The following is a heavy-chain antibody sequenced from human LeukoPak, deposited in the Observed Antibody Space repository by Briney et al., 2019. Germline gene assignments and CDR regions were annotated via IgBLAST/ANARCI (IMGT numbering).Heavy chain of an antibody. CDR1: GFTFSSYS. Sequence: AGGSLRLSCAASGFTFSSYSMNWVRQAPGKGLEWVSYISSSSSTIYYADSVKGRFTISRDNAKNSLYLQMNSLRDEDTAVYYCAREGDGYYYSNWFDPWGQGTLVTVSS. D-gene: IGHD3-10*01. J-gene: IGHJ5*02. CDR2: ISSSSSTI. CDR3: AREGDGYYYSNWFDP. V-gene: IGHV3-48*02.